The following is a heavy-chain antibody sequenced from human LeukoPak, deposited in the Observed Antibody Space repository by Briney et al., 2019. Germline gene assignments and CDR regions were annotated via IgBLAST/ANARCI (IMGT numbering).Heavy chain of an antibody. CDR1: GGSISSSSYY. CDR2: IYYSGST. D-gene: IGHD6-19*01. J-gene: IGHJ6*02. CDR3: ARHRGGWPRDGMDV. V-gene: IGHV4-39*01. Sequence: SETLSLTCTVSGGSISSSSYYWGWIRQPPGKGLEWIAAIYYSGSTYYKPSLQSRVTISVDTSKNQFSLKLSSVTAADTAVYYCARHRGGWPRDGMDVWGQGTTVTVSS.